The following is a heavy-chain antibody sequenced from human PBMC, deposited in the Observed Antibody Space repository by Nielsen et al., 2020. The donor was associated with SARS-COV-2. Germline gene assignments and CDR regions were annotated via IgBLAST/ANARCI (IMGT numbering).Heavy chain of an antibody. V-gene: IGHV3-23*01. CDR3: AKDFGSGWYADYYGMDI. J-gene: IGHJ6*02. CDR2: ISGSGGST. D-gene: IGHD6-19*01. CDR1: GFTFSSYA. Sequence: GGSLRLSCAASGFTFSSYAMSWVRQAPGKGLEWVSAISGSGGSTYYADSVKGRFTISRDNSKNTLYLQMSSLRAEDTAVYYCAKDFGSGWYADYYGMDIWGQGTTVTVSS.